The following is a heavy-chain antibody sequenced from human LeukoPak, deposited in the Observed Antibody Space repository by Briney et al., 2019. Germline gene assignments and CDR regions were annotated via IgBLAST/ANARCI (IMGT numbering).Heavy chain of an antibody. J-gene: IGHJ4*02. CDR3: ARVVGATDFDY. Sequence: ASVKVSCKASGGTFSSYAISWVRQAPGQGLEWMGRIIPILGIANYAQKFQGRVTITADKSTSTAYMELSSLRSEDTAVYYCARVVGATDFDYWGQGTLVTVSS. D-gene: IGHD1-26*01. CDR1: GGTFSSYA. V-gene: IGHV1-69*04. CDR2: IIPILGIA.